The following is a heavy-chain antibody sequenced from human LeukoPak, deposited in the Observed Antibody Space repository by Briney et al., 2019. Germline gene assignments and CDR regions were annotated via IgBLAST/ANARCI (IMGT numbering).Heavy chain of an antibody. J-gene: IGHJ3*02. V-gene: IGHV4-39*01. CDR3: ARHLEAYYDILTGYYHGDAFDI. D-gene: IGHD3-9*01. CDR1: GGSISRSSYY. CDR2: IYYSGST. Sequence: SETLSLTCTVSGGSISRSSYYWGWIRQPPGKGLEWIGSIYYSGSTYYNPSLKSRVTISVDTSKNQFSLKLSSVTAADTAVYYCARHLEAYYDILTGYYHGDAFDIWGQGTMVTVSS.